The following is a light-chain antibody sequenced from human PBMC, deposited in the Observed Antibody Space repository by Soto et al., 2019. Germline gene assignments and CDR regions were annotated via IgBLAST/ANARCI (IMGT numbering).Light chain of an antibody. Sequence: HSALTQPASVSGSPGQSITISCTGTSSDIGGYNRVSWYQQHPGKAPKVMIYEVNNRPSGVSSRFSGSKSGNTASLTISGLQAEDEADYYCGSYTSGSTVVFGGGTKLTVL. CDR3: GSYTSGSTVV. J-gene: IGLJ2*01. CDR1: SSDIGGYNR. V-gene: IGLV2-14*01. CDR2: EVN.